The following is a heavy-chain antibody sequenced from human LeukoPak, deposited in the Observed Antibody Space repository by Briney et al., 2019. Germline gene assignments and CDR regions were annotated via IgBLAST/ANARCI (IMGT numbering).Heavy chain of an antibody. Sequence: GGSLRLSCVASGFSLSGYWMYWVRQAPGEGLMYISRNNGDGSTTNYADVVKGRFTMSRDNVKNTLYLQMNSLRVEDTAVYYCARDPRNVGLAPWGQGTLVTVSS. J-gene: IGHJ5*02. D-gene: IGHD2-15*01. CDR1: GFSLSGYW. CDR2: NNGDGSTT. CDR3: ARDPRNVGLAP. V-gene: IGHV3-74*01.